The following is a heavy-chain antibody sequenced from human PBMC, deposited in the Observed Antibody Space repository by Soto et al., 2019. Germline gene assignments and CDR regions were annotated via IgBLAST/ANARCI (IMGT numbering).Heavy chain of an antibody. CDR1: GFTISSNA. Sequence: LRLSCAASGFTISSNAMYWVRQAPGKGLEWVSGISDRGDTTHYADSVRGRFTISRDTSKNTLYLQLNTLRADDTAIYYCAKDKPGTTSFDYWGQGTLVTVSS. V-gene: IGHV3-23*01. D-gene: IGHD1-1*01. J-gene: IGHJ4*02. CDR3: AKDKPGTTSFDY. CDR2: ISDRGDTT.